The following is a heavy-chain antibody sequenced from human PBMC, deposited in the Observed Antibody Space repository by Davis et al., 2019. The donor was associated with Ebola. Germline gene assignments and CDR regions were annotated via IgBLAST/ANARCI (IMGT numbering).Heavy chain of an antibody. Sequence: GGSLRLSCSASGFSVSSSYMNWVRQAPGKGLEWISVIYTGGDTYYADSVKGRFTISRDNAKNSLFLQMNNLRADDSAVYYCARGIPNWFDPWGQGTLVTVSS. V-gene: IGHV3-53*01. J-gene: IGHJ5*02. CDR2: IYTGGDT. CDR3: ARGIPNWFDP. CDR1: GFSVSSSY.